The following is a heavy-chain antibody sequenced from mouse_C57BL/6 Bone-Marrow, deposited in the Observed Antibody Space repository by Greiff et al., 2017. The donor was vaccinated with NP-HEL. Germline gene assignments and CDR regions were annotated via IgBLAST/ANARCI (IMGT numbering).Heavy chain of an antibody. J-gene: IGHJ3*01. CDR1: GYTFTSYW. Sequence: QVQLKQSGAELVMPGASVKLSCKASGYTFTSYWMHWVKQRPGQGLEWIGEIDPSDSYTNYNQKFKGKSTLTVDKSSSTAYMQLSSLTSEDSAVYYCAMGYYGSSPFAYWGQGTLVTVSA. D-gene: IGHD1-1*01. CDR3: AMGYYGSSPFAY. CDR2: IDPSDSYT. V-gene: IGHV1-69*01.